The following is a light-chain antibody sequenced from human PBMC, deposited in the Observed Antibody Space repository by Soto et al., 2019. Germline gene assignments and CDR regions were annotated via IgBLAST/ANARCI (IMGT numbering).Light chain of an antibody. Sequence: QSALTQPRSVSGSPGQSVTISCTGTSSDVGGYNYVSWYQQHPGKAPKLMIYDVSKRPSGVPDRFSGSKSGNTASLTISGLQAEDEADYYCCSYAGSXTYVFGTGTKV. CDR3: CSYAGSXTYV. CDR1: SSDVGGYNY. CDR2: DVS. J-gene: IGLJ1*01. V-gene: IGLV2-11*01.